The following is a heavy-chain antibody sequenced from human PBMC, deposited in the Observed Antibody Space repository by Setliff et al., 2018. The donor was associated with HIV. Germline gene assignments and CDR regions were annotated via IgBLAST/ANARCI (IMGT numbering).Heavy chain of an antibody. CDR3: VRHVWSDDFLVPGWFDS. V-gene: IGHV4-39*01. Sequence: PSETLSLTCTVSGDSISTDNYHWGWIRQPPGKGLEWIGHTANTDYNPSLKSRVTVSVDTSRIQFSLKLTSVTAADTAVYKCVRHVWSDDFLVPGWFDSWSQGTLVTV. J-gene: IGHJ5*01. CDR2: TANT. CDR1: GDSISTDNYH. D-gene: IGHD3-3*01.